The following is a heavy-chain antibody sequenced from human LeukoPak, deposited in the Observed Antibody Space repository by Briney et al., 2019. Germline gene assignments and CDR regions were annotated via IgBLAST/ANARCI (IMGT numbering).Heavy chain of an antibody. CDR2: ISGSGGST. V-gene: IGHV3-23*01. CDR1: GFTFSSYA. D-gene: IGHD4-17*01. J-gene: IGHJ5*02. Sequence: GGSLRLSCAASGFTFSSYAMSWVRQAPGKGLEWVSAISGSGGSTYYADSVKGRFTISRDNSKNTLYLQMNSLRAEDTAVYYCAKDIGRGDYPENNWFDPWGQGTLVTVSS. CDR3: AKDIGRGDYPENNWFDP.